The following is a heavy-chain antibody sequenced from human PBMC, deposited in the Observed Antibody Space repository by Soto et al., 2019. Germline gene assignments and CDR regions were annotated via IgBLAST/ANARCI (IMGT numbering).Heavy chain of an antibody. V-gene: IGHV3-23*01. J-gene: IGHJ3*02. Sequence: EVQLLESGGGLVQPGGSLRLSCAVSGYTFNTYPMNWVRQAPGKGLEWVSVIIGSEASTYYADSVKGRFTISRDTSKKTLFLQMNSLRADDTAIYYCAKGGAFEIWGQGTMVTVSS. CDR2: IIGSEAST. CDR3: AKGGAFEI. CDR1: GYTFNTYP.